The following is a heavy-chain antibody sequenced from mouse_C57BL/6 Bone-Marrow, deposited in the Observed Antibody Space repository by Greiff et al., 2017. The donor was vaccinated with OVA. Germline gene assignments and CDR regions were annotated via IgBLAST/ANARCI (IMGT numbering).Heavy chain of an antibody. V-gene: IGHV5-12*01. CDR2: ISNGGGST. J-gene: IGHJ2*01. D-gene: IGHD1-1*01. CDR3: ARHGYYGSSYYYCDY. Sequence: EVKVVESGGGLVQPGGSLKLSCAASGFTFSDYYMYWVRQTPEKRLEWVAYISNGGGSTYYPAPVKGRFTISRDNAKNTLYLQMSRLKSEDTAMYYCARHGYYGSSYYYCDYWGQGTTLTVSS. CDR1: GFTFSDYY.